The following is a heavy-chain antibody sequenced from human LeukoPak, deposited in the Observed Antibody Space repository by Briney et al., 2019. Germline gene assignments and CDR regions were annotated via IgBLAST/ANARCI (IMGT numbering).Heavy chain of an antibody. CDR3: ARARGVITPDWFDP. D-gene: IGHD3-10*01. Sequence: SETLSLTCTVSGGSISSYYWSWIRQPPGKGLEWIGYIYYSGSTNYNPSLKSRVTISVDTSKNPFSLKLSSVTAADTAVYYCARARGVITPDWFDPCGQGTLVTVSS. J-gene: IGHJ5*02. CDR1: GGSISSYY. V-gene: IGHV4-59*01. CDR2: IYYSGST.